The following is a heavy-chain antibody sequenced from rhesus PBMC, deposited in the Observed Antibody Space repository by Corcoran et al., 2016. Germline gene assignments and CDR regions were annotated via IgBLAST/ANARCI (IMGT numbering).Heavy chain of an antibody. CDR1: GGSISGYW. V-gene: IGHV4-165*01. CDR2: IDSSGIT. J-gene: IGHJ4*01. Sequence: QLQLQESGPGLVKPSETLSLTCAVSGGSISGYWWSWIRQPPGKGLAWIGDIDSSGITDYNPSLKSRVTISRDTSKNQFSLKLSSVTAADTAVYYCARDYNIWTGVTLFDYWGQGVLVTVSS. D-gene: IGHD3-3*01. CDR3: ARDYNIWTGVTLFDY.